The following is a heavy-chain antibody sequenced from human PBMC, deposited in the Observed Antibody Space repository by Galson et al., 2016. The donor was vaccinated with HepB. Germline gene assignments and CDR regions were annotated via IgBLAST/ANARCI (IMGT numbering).Heavy chain of an antibody. D-gene: IGHD3-22*01. CDR3: AKDDGSYDTSGYHDS. V-gene: IGHV3-30*18. CDR2: ISYDGSRK. J-gene: IGHJ5*01. CDR1: GFTLSDYG. Sequence: SLRLSCAASGFTLSDYGIHWVRQAPGQGLEWVAVISYDGSRKYYGDSVKGRFTVSRDNSKNTLDLQMNSLRPEDTGVYYCAKDDGSYDTSGYHDSWGQGTLVTVSS.